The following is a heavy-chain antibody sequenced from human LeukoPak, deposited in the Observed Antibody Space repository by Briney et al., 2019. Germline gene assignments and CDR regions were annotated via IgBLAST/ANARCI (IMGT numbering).Heavy chain of an antibody. J-gene: IGHJ5*02. CDR3: ARGTSTYALSENWFDP. CDR2: IIPIFGTA. V-gene: IGHV1-69*05. D-gene: IGHD2-2*01. CDR1: GGTFSSYA. Sequence: APVKVSCKASGGTFSSYAISWVRQAPGQGLEWMGGIIPIFGTANYAQKFQGRVTITTDESTSTAYMELSSLRSEDTAVYYCARGTSTYALSENWFDPWGQGTLVTVSS.